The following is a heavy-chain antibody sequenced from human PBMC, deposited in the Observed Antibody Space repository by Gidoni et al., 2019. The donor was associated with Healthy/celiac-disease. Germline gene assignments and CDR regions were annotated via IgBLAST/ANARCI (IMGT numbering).Heavy chain of an antibody. CDR3: ARSLAAAGPPYFDY. V-gene: IGHV5-51*03. CDR1: GYSFTSYW. D-gene: IGHD6-13*01. CDR2: LAPCDADT. J-gene: IGHJ4*02. Sequence: ELQLVQSGAEVKKPGASLKISCKGSGYSFTSYWIGWVRQMPGKGLEWMGILAPCDADTRYSPSFQGQVTISADKSISTAYLQWSSLKASDTAMYYCARSLAAAGPPYFDYWGQGTLVTVSS.